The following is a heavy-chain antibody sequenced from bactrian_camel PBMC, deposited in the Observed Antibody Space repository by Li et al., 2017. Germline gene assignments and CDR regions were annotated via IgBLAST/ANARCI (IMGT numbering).Heavy chain of an antibody. J-gene: IGHJ6*01. V-gene: IGHV3S54*01. CDR2: IYTGDGTT. CDR1: EDTFSRC. Sequence: HVQLVESGGGSVQAGGSLRLSCASSEDTFSRCMGWFRQAPGKEREAVALIYTGDGTTVYADSVKGRFAISQDNAKNSLSLQMNSLKVVDTAMYTCAAGRPYRDCAIGVAEFRYWGQGTQVTVS. D-gene: IGHD1*01. CDR3: AAGRPYRDCAIGVAEFRY.